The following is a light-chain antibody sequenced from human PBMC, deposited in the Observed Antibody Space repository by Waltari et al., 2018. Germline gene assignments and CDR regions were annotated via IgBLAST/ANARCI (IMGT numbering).Light chain of an antibody. CDR3: QQYYSIPYT. CDR2: RAS. J-gene: IGKJ2*01. Sequence: DIVMTQSPDSLAVSLGERATINCKSSQNILYSSNSKNYLDWYQHKPGQPPKLLIYRASTRESGVPDRFSGSGSETDFTLTISSLQAEDVAVYYCQQYYSIPYTFGQGTKLEIK. CDR1: QNILYSSNSKNY. V-gene: IGKV4-1*01.